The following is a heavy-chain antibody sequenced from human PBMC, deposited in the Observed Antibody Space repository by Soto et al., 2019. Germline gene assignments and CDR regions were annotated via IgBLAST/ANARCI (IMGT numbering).Heavy chain of an antibody. Sequence: GGSLRLSCAASGFTVSSTYLTWVRQAPGKGLEWVAILYTGTDTVYADSVKGRFTISRDSSKNTFYLQMNSLRAEDTAMYFCARYRYTRTYSGRLMDYLGQGSLVTVSS. CDR3: ARYRYTRTYSGRLMDY. J-gene: IGHJ4*02. V-gene: IGHV3-53*01. CDR2: LYTGTDT. CDR1: GFTVSSTY. D-gene: IGHD2-15*01.